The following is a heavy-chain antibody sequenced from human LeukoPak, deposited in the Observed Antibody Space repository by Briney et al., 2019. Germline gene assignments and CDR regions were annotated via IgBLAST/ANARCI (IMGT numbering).Heavy chain of an antibody. D-gene: IGHD3-10*01. V-gene: IGHV3-30-3*01. CDR3: ASPLLASHSPWFGELVEY. CDR1: GFTFSSYA. Sequence: TGGSLRLSCAASGFTFSSYAMHWVRQAPGKGLEWVAVISYDGSNKYYADSVKGRFTISRDNSKNTLYLQMNSLRAEDTAVYYCASPLLASHSPWFGELVEYWGQGTLVTVSS. J-gene: IGHJ4*02. CDR2: ISYDGSNK.